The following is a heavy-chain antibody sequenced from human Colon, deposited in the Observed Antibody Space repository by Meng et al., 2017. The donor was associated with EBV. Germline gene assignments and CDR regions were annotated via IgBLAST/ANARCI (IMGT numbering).Heavy chain of an antibody. Sequence: QSLWHNTGPALFNPSEIPPLPCTVPGGSYSSRSNYWGWIRQPPGKGLEWIGSIYYSGSTYYNPSLKSRVTISADTSKNQFSLKVSSVTAADTAVYYCARDYYIPSHRGIVVVTPLYYFDYWGQGTLVTVSS. CDR3: ARDYYIPSHRGIVVVTPLYYFDY. CDR2: IYYSGST. D-gene: IGHD3-22*01. J-gene: IGHJ4*02. CDR1: GGSYSSRSNY. V-gene: IGHV4-39*07.